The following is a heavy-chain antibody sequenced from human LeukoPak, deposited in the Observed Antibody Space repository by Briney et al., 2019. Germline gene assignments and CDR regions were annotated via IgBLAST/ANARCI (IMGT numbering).Heavy chain of an antibody. V-gene: IGHV3-48*03. J-gene: IGHJ4*02. CDR2: ISSDGNHE. CDR3: ARDSVNGPFVISLDL. D-gene: IGHD2-8*01. CDR1: GFSFSSYP. Sequence: GGSLTLSCSAAGFSFSSYPMNWVRQAPGKGLDWVSHISSDGNHESYVDAPRGRFTMSRDNDKNSLFLLINSLRVEDTAVYYCARDSVNGPFVISLDLWGQGALVTVSS.